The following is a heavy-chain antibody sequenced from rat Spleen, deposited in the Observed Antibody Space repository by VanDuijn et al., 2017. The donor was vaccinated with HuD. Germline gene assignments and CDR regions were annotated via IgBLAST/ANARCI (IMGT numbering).Heavy chain of an antibody. Sequence: EVRLVESGGGLVQPGRSLKLSCAASGFTFSDFDMAWVRQAPTKGLEWVASISTGGGNTYYRDSVKGRFTVSRDNAKSTLYLQMDSLRSEDTATYYCARHNSGYGVMDAWGQGASVTVSS. CDR2: ISTGGGNT. CDR1: GFTFSDFD. V-gene: IGHV5S23*01. CDR3: ARHNSGYGVMDA. J-gene: IGHJ4*01. D-gene: IGHD4-3*01.